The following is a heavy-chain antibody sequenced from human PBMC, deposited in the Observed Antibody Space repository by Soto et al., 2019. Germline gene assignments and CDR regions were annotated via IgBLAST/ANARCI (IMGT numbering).Heavy chain of an antibody. V-gene: IGHV1-24*01. J-gene: IGHJ4*02. CDR2: FDPEDGET. D-gene: IGHD2-2*01. Sequence: ASVKVSCKVSGYTLAELSMHWVRQAPGKGLEWMGGFDPEDGETIYAQKFQGRVTMTEDTSTDTAYMELSSLRSEDTAVYYCATDLKLLWPNFDYWGQGTLVTVSS. CDR1: GYTLAELS. CDR3: ATDLKLLWPNFDY.